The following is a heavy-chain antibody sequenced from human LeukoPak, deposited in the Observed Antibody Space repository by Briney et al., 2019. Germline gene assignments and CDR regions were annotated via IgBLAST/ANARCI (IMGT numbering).Heavy chain of an antibody. CDR1: GGSITSDH. CDR3: ERVGTMVRGILAYNYYYGMDV. CDR2: IYNSGST. V-gene: IGHV4-59*13. J-gene: IGHJ6*02. Sequence: PSETLSLTCSVSGGSITSDHWSWIRQPPGKGLEWIGYIYNSGSTNYNPSLKSRVTMSVDTSKNQFSLKLRSMTAADTAVYYCERVGTMVRGILAYNYYYGMDVWGQGTTVTVSS. D-gene: IGHD3-10*01.